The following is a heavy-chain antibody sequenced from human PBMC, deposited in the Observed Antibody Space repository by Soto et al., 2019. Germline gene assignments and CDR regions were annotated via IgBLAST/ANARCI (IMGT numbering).Heavy chain of an antibody. CDR2: INHSGST. CDR1: GGTFSGYY. CDR3: ASTRITIFGVVKTYFDY. D-gene: IGHD3-3*01. V-gene: IGHV4-34*01. J-gene: IGHJ4*02. Sequence: PSETLSLTCAVYGGTFSGYYWSWIRPPPGKGLEWIGEINHSGSTNYNPSLKSRVTISVDTSKNQFSLKLSSVTAADTAVYYCASTRITIFGVVKTYFDYWGQGTLVTVS.